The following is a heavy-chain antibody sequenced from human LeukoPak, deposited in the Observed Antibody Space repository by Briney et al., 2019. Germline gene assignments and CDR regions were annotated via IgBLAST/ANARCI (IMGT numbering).Heavy chain of an antibody. D-gene: IGHD3-10*01. CDR1: GGSISSYY. CDR3: ARHGDTMVRGVIKRYYYYYYMDV. Sequence: PSETLSLTCTVSGGSISSYYWSWIRQPPGKGLEWIGYIYTSGSTNYNPSLKSRVTISVDTSKNQFSLKLSSVTAADTAVYYCARHGDTMVRGVIKRYYYYYYMDVWGKGTTVTVSS. CDR2: IYTSGST. V-gene: IGHV4-4*09. J-gene: IGHJ6*03.